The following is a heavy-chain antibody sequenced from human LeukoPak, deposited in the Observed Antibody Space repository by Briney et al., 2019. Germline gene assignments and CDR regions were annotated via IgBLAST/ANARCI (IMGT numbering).Heavy chain of an antibody. D-gene: IGHD6-13*01. CDR2: ISSDGNNK. CDR3: ARDNSHSRIYSTRGNAFDI. Sequence: GGSLRLSCAASGFTFSSFPMHWVRQAPGKGLEWVAVISSDGNNKYYADSVKGRFTISRDNSKNTLYLPMNSLRVEDTAVYYCARDNSHSRIYSTRGNAFDIWGQGTMVTVSS. V-gene: IGHV3-30-3*01. CDR1: GFTFSSFP. J-gene: IGHJ3*02.